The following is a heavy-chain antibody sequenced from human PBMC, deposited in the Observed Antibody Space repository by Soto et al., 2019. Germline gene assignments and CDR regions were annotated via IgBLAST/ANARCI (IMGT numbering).Heavy chain of an antibody. D-gene: IGHD3-3*01. CDR2: ISSSSSYI. CDR1: GFTFSSYS. V-gene: IGHV3-21*01. J-gene: IGHJ6*02. Sequence: PGGSLRLSCAASGFTFSSYSMNWVRQAPGKGLEWVSSISSSSSYIYYADSVKGRFTISRDNAKNSLYLQMNSLRAEDTAVYYCARDLSLYYDFWSGSSTYGMDVWGQGTTVTVYS. CDR3: ARDLSLYYDFWSGSSTYGMDV.